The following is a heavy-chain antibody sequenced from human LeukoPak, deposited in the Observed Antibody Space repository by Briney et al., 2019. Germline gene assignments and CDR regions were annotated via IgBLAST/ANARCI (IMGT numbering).Heavy chain of an antibody. V-gene: IGHV4-61*02. D-gene: IGHD5-18*01. J-gene: IGHJ1*01. Sequence: SETLSLTCTVSGGSISSGSYYWSWIRQPAGKGLEWIGRIYTSGSTNYNPSLRSRVTISVHTSKNQFSLKLSSVTAADTAVYYCARDRVKRYSYGPYGEYFQHWGQGTLVTVSS. CDR1: GGSISSGSYY. CDR2: IYTSGST. CDR3: ARDRVKRYSYGPYGEYFQH.